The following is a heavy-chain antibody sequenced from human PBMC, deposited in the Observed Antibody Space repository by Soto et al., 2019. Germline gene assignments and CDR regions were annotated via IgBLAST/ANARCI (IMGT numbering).Heavy chain of an antibody. Sequence: QVQLVQSGAEVKKPGSSVKVSCKASGGTFSNYAFSWVRQAPGQGLEWLGGIMPIFGRADYAQKFRGRVTITTDVSTTTAHMELSSLRSEDTVVYYCARWLKEAGGGGDYYCGMAVWGQGTTVTVSS. CDR2: IMPIFGRA. V-gene: IGHV1-69*05. J-gene: IGHJ6*02. CDR3: ARWLKEAGGGGDYYCGMAV. CDR1: GGTFSNYA. D-gene: IGHD2-8*02.